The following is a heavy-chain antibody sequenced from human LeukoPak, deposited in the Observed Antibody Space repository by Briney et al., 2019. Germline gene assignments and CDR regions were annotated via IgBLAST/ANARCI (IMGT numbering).Heavy chain of an antibody. J-gene: IGHJ4*02. D-gene: IGHD2-15*01. CDR3: AREVGAADSKHFDF. CDR1: GYTFTGYY. CDR2: INPHSGGT. V-gene: IGHV1-2*02. Sequence: ASVKVSCKASGYTFTGYYIHWVRQAPGQGLEWMGWINPHSGGTNYAQKFQGRATMTRDTSITTAYMELSRLRSDDTAVYYCAREVGAADSKHFDFWGKGTLVTVSS.